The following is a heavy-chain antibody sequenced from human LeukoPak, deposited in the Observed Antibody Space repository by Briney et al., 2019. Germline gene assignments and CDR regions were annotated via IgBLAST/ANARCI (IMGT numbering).Heavy chain of an antibody. Sequence: PGGSLRLSCAGSGFTFSRYAMSWARPAPGKGLEWVSAISGSGGSTDYPDSVKGRFTISRDNSKNTLYQQMNSLRAEDTAVYYCAKDSGRTVDAFDIWGQGTMVTVSS. CDR2: ISGSGGST. CDR3: AKDSGRTVDAFDI. D-gene: IGHD3-10*01. CDR1: GFTFSRYA. V-gene: IGHV3-23*01. J-gene: IGHJ3*02.